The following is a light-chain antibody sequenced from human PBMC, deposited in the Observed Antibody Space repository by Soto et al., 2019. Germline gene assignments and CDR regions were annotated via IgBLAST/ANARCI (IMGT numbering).Light chain of an antibody. CDR1: GSDVGSYNR. J-gene: IGLJ1*01. CDR3: SSYTSSSTYV. CDR2: EVN. V-gene: IGLV2-18*02. Sequence: QSVLTQPPSVSGSPGQSVTISCTGTGSDVGSYNRVSWYQQPPGTAPKLMIYEVNNRPSGVPDRFSGSKSGNTASLTISGLQAEDEADYYCSSYTSSSTYVFGTGTRVTFL.